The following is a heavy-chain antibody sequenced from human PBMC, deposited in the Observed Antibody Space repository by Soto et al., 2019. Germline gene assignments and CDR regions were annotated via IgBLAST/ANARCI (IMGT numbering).Heavy chain of an antibody. CDR1: GYTFTSYG. D-gene: IGHD1-26*01. CDR3: ARVACSGTTWCNCFDP. V-gene: IGHV1-18*01. CDR2: ISAYNGNT. Sequence: QVQLVQSGAEVKKPGASVKVSCKASGYTFTSYGISWVRQAPGQGLEWMGWISAYNGNTNYAQKLQGRVTMTTDTSTSTAYMELRGLRSDDTAVYDCARVACSGTTWCNCFDPWGQGTLVTVSS. J-gene: IGHJ5*02.